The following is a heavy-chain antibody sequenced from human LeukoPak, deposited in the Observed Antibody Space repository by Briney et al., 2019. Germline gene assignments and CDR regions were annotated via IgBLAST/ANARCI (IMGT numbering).Heavy chain of an antibody. CDR2: INPNSGGT. CDR1: GYTFTGYY. Sequence: GASVKVSCKASGYTFTGYYMHWVRQAPGQGLEWMGWINPNSGGTNYAQEFQGRVTMTRDTSISTAYMELSRLRSDDTAVYYCARDRGSGRPGPLPYYYYMDVWGKGTTVTVSS. CDR3: ARDRGSGRPGPLPYYYYMDV. V-gene: IGHV1-2*02. J-gene: IGHJ6*03. D-gene: IGHD3-10*01.